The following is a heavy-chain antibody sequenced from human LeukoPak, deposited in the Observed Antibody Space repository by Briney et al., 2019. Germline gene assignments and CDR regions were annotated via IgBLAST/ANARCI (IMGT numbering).Heavy chain of an antibody. V-gene: IGHV4-39*07. CDR2: IYYSGNT. J-gene: IGHJ5*02. CDR3: ARDCSGQCNWFDP. Sequence: SETLSLTCTVSGASNSSSSNYWASIRQPPEKGLEWIGSIYYSGNTYYNASLKSRVTISVDTSKNQFSLKVNSVTAADTAVYYCARDCSGQCNWFDPWGQGTLVTVSS. D-gene: IGHD6-19*01. CDR1: GASNSSSSNY.